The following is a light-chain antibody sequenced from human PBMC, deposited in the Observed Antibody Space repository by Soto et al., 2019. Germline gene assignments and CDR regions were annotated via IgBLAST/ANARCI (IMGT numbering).Light chain of an antibody. V-gene: IGKV3-15*01. J-gene: IGKJ1*01. CDR2: GAS. Sequence: EIVMTQSPGTLSVSTGERVTLSCRASQSVSSDLAWYSQRPGQAPRLLIYGASTRATGIPARFSGSGSGTEFTLTISGLQSEDFAVYFCHQYNNWLWTFGQGTRVEIK. CDR1: QSVSSD. CDR3: HQYNNWLWT.